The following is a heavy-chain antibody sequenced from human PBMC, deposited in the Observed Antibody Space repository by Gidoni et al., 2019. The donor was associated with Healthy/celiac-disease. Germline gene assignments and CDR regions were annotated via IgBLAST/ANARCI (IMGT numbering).Heavy chain of an antibody. V-gene: IGHV3-30*18. J-gene: IGHJ6*03. Sequence: QVQLVASGGGVVQPGRSLRLSCAASGFTFSSYGMHWVRQAPGKGLEGVAVISYDGSNKYYADSVKGRFTISRDNSKNTLYLQMNSLRAEDTAVYYCAKDPRKYSYYYYMDVWGKGTTVTVSS. CDR3: AKDPRKYSYYYYMDV. D-gene: IGHD5-12*01. CDR1: GFTFSSYG. CDR2: ISYDGSNK.